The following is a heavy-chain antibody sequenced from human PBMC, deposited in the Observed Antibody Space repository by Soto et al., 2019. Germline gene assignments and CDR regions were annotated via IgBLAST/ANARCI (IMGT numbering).Heavy chain of an antibody. CDR3: AKDAWGYCSSTSCYEPGWFDP. Sequence: GSLRLSCAASGFTFSSYGMHWVRQAPGKGLEWVAVISYDGSNKYYADSVKGRFTISRDNSKNTLYLQMNSLRAEDTAVYYCAKDAWGYCSSTSCYEPGWFDPWGQGTLVTVSS. CDR1: GFTFSSYG. J-gene: IGHJ5*02. CDR2: ISYDGSNK. D-gene: IGHD2-2*01. V-gene: IGHV3-30*18.